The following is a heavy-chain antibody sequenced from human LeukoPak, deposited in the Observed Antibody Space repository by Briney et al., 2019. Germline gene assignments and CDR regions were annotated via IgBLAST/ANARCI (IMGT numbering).Heavy chain of an antibody. V-gene: IGHV1-8*03. CDR2: MNPNSGNT. CDR3: ARSVPGPGELDTIFGVVIMRHYYYYMDV. J-gene: IGHJ6*03. D-gene: IGHD3-3*01. CDR1: GYTFTSYD. Sequence: ASVKVSCKASGYTFTSYDINWVRQATGQGLEWMGWMNPNSGNTGCAQKFQGRVTITRNTSISTAYMELSSLRSEDTAVYYCARSVPGPGELDTIFGVVIMRHYYYYMDVWGKGTTVTVSS.